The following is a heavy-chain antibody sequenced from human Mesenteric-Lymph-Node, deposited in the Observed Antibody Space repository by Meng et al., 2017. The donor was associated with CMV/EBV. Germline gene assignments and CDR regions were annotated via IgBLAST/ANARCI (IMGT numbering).Heavy chain of an antibody. Sequence: GESLKISCAASGFTFSSYWMHWVRQAPGKGLVWVSRIYSDGSSTNYADSVKGRFTMSRDNARNTLYLQMDSLRAEDTAVYYCARDVDFWSGIGAFDIWGQGTMVTVSS. V-gene: IGHV3-74*01. CDR3: ARDVDFWSGIGAFDI. D-gene: IGHD3-3*01. CDR2: IYSDGSST. J-gene: IGHJ3*02. CDR1: GFTFSSYW.